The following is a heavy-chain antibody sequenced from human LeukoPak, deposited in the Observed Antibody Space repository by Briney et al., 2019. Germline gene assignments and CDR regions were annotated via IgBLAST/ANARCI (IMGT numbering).Heavy chain of an antibody. Sequence: ASVEVSCKASGRTFSSYAISWVRQAPGQGLEWMGRIIPILGIANYAQKFQGRVTITADKSTSTAYMELSSLRSEDTAVYYCARDQNYYDSSGYYGNFDYWGQGTLVTVSS. D-gene: IGHD3-22*01. J-gene: IGHJ4*02. CDR1: GRTFSSYA. CDR3: ARDQNYYDSSGYYGNFDY. CDR2: IIPILGIA. V-gene: IGHV1-69*04.